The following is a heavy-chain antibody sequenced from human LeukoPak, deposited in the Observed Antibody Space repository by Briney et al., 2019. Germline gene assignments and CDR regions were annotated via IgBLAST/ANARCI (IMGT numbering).Heavy chain of an antibody. Sequence: GGSLRLSCAASGFTFSSYWMHWVRQAAVKGLVWVSRINSDGSSTTYADSVKGRFTICRDNAKNTLYLQMNSLRAEDTAVYYCARVGVYDFHMDVWGKGTTVTVSS. V-gene: IGHV3-74*01. CDR2: INSDGSST. CDR1: GFTFSSYW. J-gene: IGHJ6*03. D-gene: IGHD3-3*01. CDR3: ARVGVYDFHMDV.